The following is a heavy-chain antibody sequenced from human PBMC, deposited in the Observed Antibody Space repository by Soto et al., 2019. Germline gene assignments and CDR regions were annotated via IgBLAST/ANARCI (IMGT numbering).Heavy chain of an antibody. V-gene: IGHV3-7*05. J-gene: IGHJ4*02. CDR3: ARTGTTHY. D-gene: IGHD1-1*01. CDR2: VKKDGSEK. Sequence: GGSLRLSCAASGFTFTDYWMTWLRQAPGKGLEWVANVKKDGSEKYYVDSVKGRFTISRDNAKNSVSLQMSSLRAEDTAVYYCARTGTTHYLGQGTLVTVSS. CDR1: GFTFTDYW.